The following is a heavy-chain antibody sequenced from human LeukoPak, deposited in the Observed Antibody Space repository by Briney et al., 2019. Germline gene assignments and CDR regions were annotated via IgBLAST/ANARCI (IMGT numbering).Heavy chain of an antibody. J-gene: IGHJ4*02. CDR3: ARALAVAGTGYFDY. CDR2: IYTSGST. D-gene: IGHD6-19*01. Sequence: SETLSLTCTVSGGSISSGSYYWSWIRQPAGKGLEWIGRIYTSGSTNYNPSLKSRVTISVDTSKNQFSLKLSSVTAADTAVYYCARALAVAGTGYFDYWGQGTLVTVSS. V-gene: IGHV4-61*02. CDR1: GGSISSGSYY.